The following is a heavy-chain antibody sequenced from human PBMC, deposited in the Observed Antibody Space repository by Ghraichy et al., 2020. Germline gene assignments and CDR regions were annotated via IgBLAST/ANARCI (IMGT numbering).Heavy chain of an antibody. CDR3: ARDPYGDYKYGGTDY. Sequence: GESLNISCAASGFSFSRHWMSWVRQAPGKGLEWVASIKSDGSDRVYVDSVKGRFIISRDNAKNSLSLEMNSLRVDDTAVYYCARDPYGDYKYGGTDYWGQGTLVSVSS. D-gene: IGHD4-17*01. CDR1: GFSFSRHW. CDR2: IKSDGSDR. V-gene: IGHV3-7*01. J-gene: IGHJ4*02.